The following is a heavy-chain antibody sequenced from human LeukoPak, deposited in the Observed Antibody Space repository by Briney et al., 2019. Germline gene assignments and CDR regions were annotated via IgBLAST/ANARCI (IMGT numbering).Heavy chain of an antibody. CDR3: ARLRPVAGYDAFDI. CDR2: IYYSGST. J-gene: IGHJ3*02. D-gene: IGHD6-19*01. Sequence: PSETLSLTCTVAGGSISSYYWSWLRQPPGKGLEWIGNIYYSGSTNYNPSLKSRVTISVDTSKNQFSLKLSSVTAADTAVYYCARLRPVAGYDAFDIWGHGTMVTVSS. CDR1: GGSISSYY. V-gene: IGHV4-59*01.